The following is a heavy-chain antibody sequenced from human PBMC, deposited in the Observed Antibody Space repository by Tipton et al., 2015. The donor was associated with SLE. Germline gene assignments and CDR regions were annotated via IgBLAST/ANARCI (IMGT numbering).Heavy chain of an antibody. CDR3: ARGKLTWRGAIIGADV. CDR1: GGSISSNY. D-gene: IGHD2-15*01. J-gene: IGHJ6*02. Sequence: TLSLTCSVSGGSISSNYWIWIRQPPGKGLEWIGYISDGGGTNYNPSLKSRVTISVDPAKNEFSLKLTSVTAADTAVYYCARGKLTWRGAIIGADVWGQGTTVTVSS. V-gene: IGHV4-59*08. CDR2: ISDGGGT.